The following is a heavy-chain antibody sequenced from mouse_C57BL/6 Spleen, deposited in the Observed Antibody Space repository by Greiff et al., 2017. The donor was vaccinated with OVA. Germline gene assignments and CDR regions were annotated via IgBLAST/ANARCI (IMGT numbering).Heavy chain of an antibody. V-gene: IGHV14-1*01. D-gene: IGHD1-1*01. CDR3: TTPHYYGSSIFAY. CDR2: IDPEDGDT. J-gene: IGHJ3*01. Sequence: EVNVVESGAELVRPGASVKLSCTASGFNIKDYYMHWVKQRPEQGLEWIGRIDPEDGDTEYAPKFQGKATMTADTSSNTAYLQLSSLTSEDTAVYYCTTPHYYGSSIFAYWGQGTLVTVSA. CDR1: GFNIKDYY.